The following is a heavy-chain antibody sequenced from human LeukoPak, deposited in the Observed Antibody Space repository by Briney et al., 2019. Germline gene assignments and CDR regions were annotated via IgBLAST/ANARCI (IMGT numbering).Heavy chain of an antibody. CDR1: GGSISSYY. CDR2: IYYGEST. CDR3: ARSIMITFGGVIAPYYFDY. J-gene: IGHJ4*02. D-gene: IGHD3-16*02. V-gene: IGHV4-59*08. Sequence: SETLSLTCTVSGGSISSYYWSWIRQPPGKGLEWIGYIYYGESTNYNPSLKSRVTISVDTSKNQFSLKLSSVTAADTAVFYCARSIMITFGGVIAPYYFDYWGQGTLVTVSS.